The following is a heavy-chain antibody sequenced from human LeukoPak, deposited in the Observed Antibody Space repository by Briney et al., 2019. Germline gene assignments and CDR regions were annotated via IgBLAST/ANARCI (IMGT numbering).Heavy chain of an antibody. CDR2: IRYDGSNK. V-gene: IGHV3-30*02. Sequence: GGSRRLSCAASGSPLSSFGMHWARQAPGKGLGWVAFIRYDGSNKYYADSVKGRLTISRDNSKNTLYLQMNSLRAEDTAVYYCAKRGMGTVDYWGQGTLVTVSS. D-gene: IGHD5-24*01. CDR1: GSPLSSFG. J-gene: IGHJ4*02. CDR3: AKRGMGTVDY.